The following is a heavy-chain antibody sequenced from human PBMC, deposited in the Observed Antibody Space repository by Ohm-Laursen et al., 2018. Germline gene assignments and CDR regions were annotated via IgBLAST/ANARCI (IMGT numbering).Heavy chain of an antibody. V-gene: IGHV4-34*01. CDR3: ASNSGGHCSGGSCFNWFDP. Sequence: TLSLTCAVYGGSFSGYYWSWIRQPPGKGLEWIGEINHSGSTNYNPSLKSRVTISVDTSKNQFSLKLSSVTAADTAVYYCASNSGGHCSGGSCFNWFDPWGQGTLVTVSS. CDR1: GGSFSGYY. D-gene: IGHD2-15*01. CDR2: INHSGST. J-gene: IGHJ5*02.